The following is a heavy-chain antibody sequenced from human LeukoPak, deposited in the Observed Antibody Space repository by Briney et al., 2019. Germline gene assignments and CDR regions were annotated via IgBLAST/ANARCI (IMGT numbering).Heavy chain of an antibody. CDR2: IYENGGTT. CDR3: AKDRMGARGIDY. CDR1: GFTFRSHA. J-gene: IGHJ4*02. V-gene: IGHV3-23*01. Sequence: GGSLRLSCVGSGFTFRSHAMSWVRQAPEKGLEFVSGIYENGGTTYYADSVKGRFSISRDNSKNTLYLQMDSLRGEDTAVYYCAKDRMGARGIDYWGQGTLVTVSS. D-gene: IGHD1-26*01.